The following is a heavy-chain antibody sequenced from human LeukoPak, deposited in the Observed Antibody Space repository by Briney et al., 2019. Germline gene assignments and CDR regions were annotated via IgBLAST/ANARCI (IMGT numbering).Heavy chain of an antibody. CDR1: GFIVSSNY. Sequence: GGSLRLSCAASGFIVSSNYMSWVRQAPGKGLEWVSVFYTGGTTDYANSVRGRFTISRDNAKNSLYLQMNSLRDEDTAVYYCARASFQRWLQLGGDWGQGALVTVSS. CDR3: ARASFQRWLQLGGD. D-gene: IGHD5-24*01. V-gene: IGHV3-53*01. J-gene: IGHJ4*02. CDR2: FYTGGTT.